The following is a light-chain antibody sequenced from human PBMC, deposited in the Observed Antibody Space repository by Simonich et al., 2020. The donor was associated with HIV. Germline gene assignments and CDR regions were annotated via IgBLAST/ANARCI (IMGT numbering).Light chain of an antibody. J-gene: IGLJ2*01. CDR1: NIGSKS. Sequence: SYVLTQPPSVSVAQGKTARITCGGNNIGSKSRHWYQQKPGQAPVLVVYDDSDRPSGIPERFSGSSSGNTASLTITGAQAEDEADYYCNSRDSSGNHVVFGGGTKLTVL. CDR2: DDS. V-gene: IGLV3-21*01. CDR3: NSRDSSGNHVV.